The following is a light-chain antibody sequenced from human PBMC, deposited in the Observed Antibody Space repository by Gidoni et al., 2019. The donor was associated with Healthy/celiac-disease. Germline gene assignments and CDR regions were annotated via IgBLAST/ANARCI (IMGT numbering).Light chain of an antibody. CDR3: CSYAGSYTHVV. CDR2: DVS. J-gene: IGLJ2*01. CDR1: SSDVGGYNY. V-gene: IGLV2-11*01. Sequence: QSALTQPRSMSGSPGQSVPISCTGTSSDVGGYNYVSWYQQHPGKAPKLMIYDVSKRPSGVPDRFSGSKSGNTASLTISGLQAEDEADYYCCSYAGSYTHVVFGGGTKLTVL.